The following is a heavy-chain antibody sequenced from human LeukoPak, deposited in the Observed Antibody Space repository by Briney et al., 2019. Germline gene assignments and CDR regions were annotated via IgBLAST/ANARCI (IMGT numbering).Heavy chain of an antibody. J-gene: IGHJ4*02. CDR1: GFTFSNAW. CDR3: ARDGGWHRFDY. V-gene: IGHV3-7*03. CDR2: INEDGSQK. D-gene: IGHD6-19*01. Sequence: PGGSLRLSCATSGFTFSNAWMNWVRQAPEKGLEWVANINEDGSQKYYLGSVTGRFTISRDNAKNSLYLQMNSLSAEDTAMYYCARDGGWHRFDYWGQGTLVIVSS.